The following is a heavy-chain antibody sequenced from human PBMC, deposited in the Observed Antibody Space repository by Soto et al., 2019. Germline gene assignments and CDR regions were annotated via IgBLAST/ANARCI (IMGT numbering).Heavy chain of an antibody. Sequence: SLKVSCKASGYTFTGYYMHWVRQAPGQGLEWMGWINPNSGGTDYAQKFQGRVTMTRDTSISTAYMELSRLRSDDTAVYYCARDSSACSSTSCYYYYGMDVWGQGTTVTVSS. CDR2: INPNSGGT. J-gene: IGHJ6*02. CDR3: ARDSSACSSTSCYYYYGMDV. V-gene: IGHV1-2*02. CDR1: GYTFTGYY. D-gene: IGHD2-2*01.